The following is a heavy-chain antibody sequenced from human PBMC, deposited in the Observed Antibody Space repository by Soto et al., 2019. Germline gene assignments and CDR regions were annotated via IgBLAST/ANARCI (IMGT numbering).Heavy chain of an antibody. CDR3: AKERSGHSYADS. CDR1: GFTFSNYA. J-gene: IGHJ4*02. V-gene: IGHV3-23*01. CDR2: ISGSGDRT. D-gene: IGHD5-18*01. Sequence: EVQLLESGGGLVQPGGSLRLSCAASGFTFSNYAMSWLRQPPGKGLEWVSAISGSGDRTYYADSVKGRFTISRDNSKNTLYLQMNSLRAEDSAVYYCAKERSGHSYADSWGQGTLVTVSS.